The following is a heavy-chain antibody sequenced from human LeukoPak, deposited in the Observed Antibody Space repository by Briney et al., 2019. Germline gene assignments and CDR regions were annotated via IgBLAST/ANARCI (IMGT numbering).Heavy chain of an antibody. CDR2: IRYDGSIK. CDR3: AKVSPINPSGYLDY. Sequence: PGGSLRLSCAASGFTFSSYGMRWVRQAPGKGLDWVAFIRYDGSIKDYADSVKGRFTISRDNSKNTLYLQMNSLRAEDTAIYYCAKVSPINPSGYLDYWGQGTLVTVSS. J-gene: IGHJ4*02. CDR1: GFTFSSYG. V-gene: IGHV3-30*02. D-gene: IGHD3-3*01.